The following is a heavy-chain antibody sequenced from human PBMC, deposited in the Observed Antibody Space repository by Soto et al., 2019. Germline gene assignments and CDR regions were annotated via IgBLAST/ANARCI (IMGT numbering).Heavy chain of an antibody. CDR2: INAGNGNT. CDR1: GYTFTSYA. V-gene: IGHV1-3*01. J-gene: IGHJ6*02. CDR3: AREGHYDFWSGYYTSGGYYYYGMDV. Sequence: ASVKVSCKASGYTFTSYAMHWVRQAPGQRLEWMGWINAGNGNTKYSQKFQGRVTITRDTSASTAYMELSSLRSEDTAVYYCAREGHYDFWSGYYTSGGYYYYGMDVWGQGTTVTVSS. D-gene: IGHD3-3*01.